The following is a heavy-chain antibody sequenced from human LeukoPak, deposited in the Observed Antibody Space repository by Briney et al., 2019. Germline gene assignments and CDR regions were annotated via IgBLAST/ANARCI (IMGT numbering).Heavy chain of an antibody. V-gene: IGHV4-59*01. CDR3: AGYGSGSYYKAFDF. CDR2: VYYTGSS. D-gene: IGHD3-10*01. J-gene: IGHJ4*02. Sequence: KASETLSLTCTVSGGSISSSYWSWIRQPPGKGLEWIGYVYYTGSSYYNPSLKSRATTSIDMSKNQFSLKLTSMTAADTAVYYCAGYGSGSYYKAFDFWGQGILVTVSS. CDR1: GGSISSSY.